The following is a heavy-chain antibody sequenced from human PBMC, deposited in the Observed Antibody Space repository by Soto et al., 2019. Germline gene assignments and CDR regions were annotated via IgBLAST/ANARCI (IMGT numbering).Heavy chain of an antibody. CDR2: IKSKTDGGTT. V-gene: IGHV3-15*01. D-gene: IGHD1-26*01. Sequence: GGSLRLSCAASGFTFSNAWMSWVRQAPGKGLEWVGRIKSKTDGGTTDYAAPVKGRFTISRDDSKNTLYLQMNSLKTEDTAVYYCAKDHLYRGSDYNYGMDVWGQGTTVTVSS. J-gene: IGHJ6*02. CDR3: AKDHLYRGSDYNYGMDV. CDR1: GFTFSNAW.